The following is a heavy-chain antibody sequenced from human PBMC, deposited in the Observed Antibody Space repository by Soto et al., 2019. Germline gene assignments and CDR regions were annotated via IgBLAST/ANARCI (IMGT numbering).Heavy chain of an antibody. CDR1: GFTFSSYA. J-gene: IGHJ6*02. D-gene: IGHD2-8*01. V-gene: IGHV3-23*01. CDR3: SKATPMYSHNPLGMDV. CDR2: ISGSCGST. Sequence: GGSLRLSCAASGFTFSSYAMSWVRQAPGKGLEWVSAISGSCGSTYYADSVKGRFTISRDNSKNTLYLQMNTLRAEDTAVYYFSKATPMYSHNPLGMDVWGQGTTVTVSS.